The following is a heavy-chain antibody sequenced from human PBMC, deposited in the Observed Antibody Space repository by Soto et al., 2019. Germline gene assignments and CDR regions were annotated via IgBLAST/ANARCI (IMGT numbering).Heavy chain of an antibody. CDR2: IYYSGST. J-gene: IGHJ5*02. V-gene: IGHV4-59*01. CDR3: ATNRYYDFWSGYPNWFDP. Sequence: PSETLSLTCTVSGGSISSYYWSWIRQPPGKGLEWIGYIYYSGSTNYNPSLKSRVTISVDTSKNQFSLKLSSVTAADTAVYYCATNRYYDFWSGYPNWFDPRGQGTLVTVSS. D-gene: IGHD3-3*01. CDR1: GGSISSYY.